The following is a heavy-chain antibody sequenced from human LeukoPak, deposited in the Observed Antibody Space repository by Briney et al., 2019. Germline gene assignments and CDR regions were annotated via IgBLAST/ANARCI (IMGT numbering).Heavy chain of an antibody. J-gene: IGHJ4*02. CDR1: GYSFTNYW. CDR2: IYPGDSDT. Sequence: GESLKISCKGSGYSFTNYWFGWVRQMPGKGLEWMGIIYPGDSDTRYSPSFQGQVTISADKSISTAYLQWSSLKASDTAMYYCARHVRHVEYCSGGSCYTGSGYFDYWGQGTLVTVSS. CDR3: ARHVRHVEYCSGGSCYTGSGYFDY. V-gene: IGHV5-51*01. D-gene: IGHD2-15*01.